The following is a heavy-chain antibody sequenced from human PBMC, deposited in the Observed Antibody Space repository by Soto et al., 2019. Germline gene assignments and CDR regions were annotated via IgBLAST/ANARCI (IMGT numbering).Heavy chain of an antibody. CDR3: AKVGAARNDYVWGSYRPFDY. V-gene: IGHV3-23*01. D-gene: IGHD3-16*02. J-gene: IGHJ4*02. CDR2: ISGSGGST. Sequence: GGSLRLSCAASGFTFSSYAMSWVRQAPGKGLEWVSAISGSGGSTYYADSVKGRFTISRDNSKNTLYLQMNSLRAEDTAVYYCAKVGAARNDYVWGSYRPFDYWGQGTLVTVSS. CDR1: GFTFSSYA.